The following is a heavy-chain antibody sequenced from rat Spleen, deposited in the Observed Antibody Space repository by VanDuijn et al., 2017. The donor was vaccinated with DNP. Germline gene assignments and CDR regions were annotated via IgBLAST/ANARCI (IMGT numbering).Heavy chain of an antibody. CDR2: IWNTGGT. Sequence: QVQLKESGPGLVQPSQTLSLTCTVAGFSLTSYNVHWVRQAPGKGLEWMGVIWNTGGTRYNSTLKSRLSISRDTSKSQVFLKMNSLQTEDTATYYCARDRTTGYYAMDGWGQGTSVTVSS. CDR3: ARDRTTGYYAMDG. V-gene: IGHV2-41*01. CDR1: GFSLTSYN. J-gene: IGHJ4*01.